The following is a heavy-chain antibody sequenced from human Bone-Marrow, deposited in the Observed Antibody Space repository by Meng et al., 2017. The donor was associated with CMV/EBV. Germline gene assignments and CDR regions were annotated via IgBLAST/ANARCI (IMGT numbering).Heavy chain of an antibody. J-gene: IGHJ6*02. D-gene: IGHD3-3*01. V-gene: IGHV3-48*04. CDR3: AREGAPYYDFWSGFSYGMDV. Sequence: GESLKISCAASGFAFSSYSMNWVRQAPGKGLEWVSYISSSSSTIYYADSVKGRFTISRDNAKNSLYLQMNSLRAEDTAVYYCAREGAPYYDFWSGFSYGMDVWGQGTTVTVSS. CDR2: ISSSSSTI. CDR1: GFAFSSYS.